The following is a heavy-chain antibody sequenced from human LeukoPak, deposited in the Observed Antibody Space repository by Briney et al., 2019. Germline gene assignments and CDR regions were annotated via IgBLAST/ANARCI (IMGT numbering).Heavy chain of an antibody. V-gene: IGHV3-23*01. CDR2: ISGSGGST. CDR3: AKDRRYYYDSSGYFQH. Sequence: GGSLRLSCAASGFTFSSYAMSWVRQAPGKGLEWVSAISGSGGSTYYADSAKGRFTISRDNSKNTLYLQMNSLRAEDTAVYYCAKDRRYYYDSSGYFQHWGQGTLVTVSS. D-gene: IGHD3-22*01. J-gene: IGHJ1*01. CDR1: GFTFSSYA.